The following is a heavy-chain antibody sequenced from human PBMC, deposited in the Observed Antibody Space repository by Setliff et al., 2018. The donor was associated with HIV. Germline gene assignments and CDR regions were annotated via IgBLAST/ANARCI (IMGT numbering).Heavy chain of an antibody. CDR2: FIAVLDIT. D-gene: IGHD3-10*01. Sequence: SVKVSCKASGGSSRTYSINWVRQAPGQGLEWMGQFIAVLDITSYAQKFQGRLTITADESTSTLYMELTGLRFDDTAVYYCAGPRGDEAFDIWGQGTMVTVSS. CDR3: AGPRGDEAFDI. V-gene: IGHV1-69*10. CDR1: GGSSRTYS. J-gene: IGHJ3*02.